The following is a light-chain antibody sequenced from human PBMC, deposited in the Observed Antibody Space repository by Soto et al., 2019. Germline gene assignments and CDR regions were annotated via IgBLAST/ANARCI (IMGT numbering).Light chain of an antibody. Sequence: EIMLTQSPGTLSLSPGERATLFCRASQSVSSSSLAWYQQKPGQAPRLLMYGASSRGTGIPDRFSGSGSRTDFTLTISRLEPEDFAVYYCQEYGSSRTFGQGTKVEI. CDR2: GAS. J-gene: IGKJ1*01. V-gene: IGKV3-20*01. CDR1: QSVSSSS. CDR3: QEYGSSRT.